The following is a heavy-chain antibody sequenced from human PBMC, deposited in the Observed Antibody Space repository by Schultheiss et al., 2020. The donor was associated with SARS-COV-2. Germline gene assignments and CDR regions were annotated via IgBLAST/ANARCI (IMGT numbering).Heavy chain of an antibody. J-gene: IGHJ4*02. D-gene: IGHD2/OR15-2a*01. CDR3: ARASDILFDY. CDR1: GFTFSSYG. CDR2: IWYDGSNK. Sequence: GGSLRLSCAASGFTFSSYGMHWVRQAPGKGLEWVAVIWYDGSNKYYADSVKGRFTISRDNSKNSLYLQMNSLRAEDTALYYCARASDILFDYWGQGTLVTVSS. V-gene: IGHV3-33*01.